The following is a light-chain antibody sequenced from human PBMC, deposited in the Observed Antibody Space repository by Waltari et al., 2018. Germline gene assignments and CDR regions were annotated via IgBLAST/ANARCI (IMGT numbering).Light chain of an antibody. J-gene: IGKJ1*01. V-gene: IGKV1-5*03. CDR3: QQYNRYSWT. CDR1: QSISNW. CDR2: RAS. Sequence: DIQMTQSPSTLSASVGDRVTITCRASQSISNWLAWYQQKPGRAPNRLIYRASNLENGVPSRFSGSGSGTEFTLTISGLQPDDFATYYCQQYNRYSWTFGQGTKVEIK.